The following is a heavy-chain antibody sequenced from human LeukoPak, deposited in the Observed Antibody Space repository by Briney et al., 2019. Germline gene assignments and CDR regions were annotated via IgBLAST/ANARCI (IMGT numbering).Heavy chain of an antibody. CDR3: SLGATDY. V-gene: IGHV1-46*01. Sequence: ASVKVSCKASGYTFTSYYMHWVRQAPGQGLEWMGIINPSGGSTSYAQKFQGRVTMTRDTSTSTVYMELSALTSEDTALYFCSLGATDYWGQGTLATVSS. D-gene: IGHD1-26*01. J-gene: IGHJ4*02. CDR1: GYTFTSYY. CDR2: INPSGGST.